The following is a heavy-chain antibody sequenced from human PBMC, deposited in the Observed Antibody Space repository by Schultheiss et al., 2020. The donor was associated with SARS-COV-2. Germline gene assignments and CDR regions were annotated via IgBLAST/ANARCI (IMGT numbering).Heavy chain of an antibody. CDR3: ARAVGYDFWSGYSAFDY. J-gene: IGHJ4*02. CDR2: IHPSGIT. Sequence: SETLSLTCIVSGDPISSGTYYWSWIRQHPGKGLEWIGSIHPSGITLHTPSLESRLTMSADTSKSQFSLKLSSVTAADTAVYYCARAVGYDFWSGYSAFDYWGQGTLVTVSS. D-gene: IGHD3-3*01. V-gene: IGHV4-31*03. CDR1: GDPISSGTYY.